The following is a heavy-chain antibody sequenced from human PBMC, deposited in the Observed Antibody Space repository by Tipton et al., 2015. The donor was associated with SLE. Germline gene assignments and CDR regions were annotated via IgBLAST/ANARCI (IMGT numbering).Heavy chain of an antibody. CDR2: ISYSGST. J-gene: IGHJ4*02. CDR1: GGSISNYY. Sequence: TLSLTCTVSGGSISNYYWSWIRQPPGLGLEWIGHISYSGSTNYNPSLKSRVTISVDTSKNQFSLKLSSVTAADTAVYYCAGEPDYWGQGTLVTVSS. V-gene: IGHV4-59*01. CDR3: AGEPDY.